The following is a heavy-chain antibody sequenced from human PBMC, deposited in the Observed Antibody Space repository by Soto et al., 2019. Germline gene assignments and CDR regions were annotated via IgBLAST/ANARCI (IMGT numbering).Heavy chain of an antibody. D-gene: IGHD6-13*01. V-gene: IGHV3-53*01. CDR3: AAMMTAAATY. Sequence: GGSLRLCCAASGLTVTSSYMIWVRQAPGKGLECVSRIYGGGGTYYADSVEGRFTVSRDNSKNTLYLQMNSLRAEDTAVYYCAAMMTAAATYWGQGT. CDR1: GLTVTSSY. J-gene: IGHJ4*02. CDR2: IYGGGGT.